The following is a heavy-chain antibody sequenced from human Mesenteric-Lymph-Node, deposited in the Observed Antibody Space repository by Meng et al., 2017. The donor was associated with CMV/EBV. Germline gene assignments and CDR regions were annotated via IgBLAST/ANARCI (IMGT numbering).Heavy chain of an antibody. J-gene: IGHJ4*02. CDR3: ARSGVSKKRYYFDC. D-gene: IGHD5/OR15-5a*01. V-gene: IGHV4-34*01. CDR1: GESFSDYY. Sequence: SETLSLTCAVYGESFSDYYWNWIRQPPGEGLEWIGEINHSGGTNYNPSLKSRVTISVDTSKNQFSLKLGSVTAADTAVYYCARSGVSKKRYYFDCWGQGTLVTVSS. CDR2: INHSGGT.